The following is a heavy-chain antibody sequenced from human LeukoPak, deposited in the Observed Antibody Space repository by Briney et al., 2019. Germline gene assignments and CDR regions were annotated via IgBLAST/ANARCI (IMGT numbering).Heavy chain of an antibody. CDR2: ISAYNGNT. Sequence: ASVKVSCKASGYTFTSYGISWVRQAPGQGLEWMGWISAYNGNTNYAQKLQGRVTMTTDTSTSTAYMELRSLRSDDTAVYYCARGGADYDFWSGYYNYWFDPWGQGTLVTVSS. J-gene: IGHJ5*02. CDR1: GYTFTSYG. D-gene: IGHD3-3*01. V-gene: IGHV1-18*01. CDR3: ARGGADYDFWSGYYNYWFDP.